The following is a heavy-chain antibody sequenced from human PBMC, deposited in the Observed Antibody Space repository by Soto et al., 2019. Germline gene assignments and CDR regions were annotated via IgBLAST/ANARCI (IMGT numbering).Heavy chain of an antibody. CDR2: INGDGSST. V-gene: IGHV3-74*01. J-gene: IGHJ6*02. CDR3: ARGSYSVGATYCYYGMDV. CDR1: GFTFSSHW. Sequence: EVQLVESGGGLVQPGGSLRLSCAASGFTFSSHWMHWVRQAPGKGLVWVSRINGDGSSTDYADSVKGRFTISRDNAKNTLYVQRKGLRAEDTAVYYCARGSYSVGATYCYYGMDVWGQGTTVTVSS. D-gene: IGHD1-26*01.